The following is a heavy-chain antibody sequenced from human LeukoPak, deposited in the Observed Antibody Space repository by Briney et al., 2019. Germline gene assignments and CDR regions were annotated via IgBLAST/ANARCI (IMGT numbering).Heavy chain of an antibody. D-gene: IGHD3-10*01. CDR3: ARAGNNMVRGESTTVGMGV. V-gene: IGHV4-38-2*02. J-gene: IGHJ6*02. CDR2: VYHSGST. Sequence: SDTLSLTCSVSGYSISSGYYWGWIRQPPGKGLEWIGSVYHSGSTYYNPSLKSRVTISVDTSKNQFSLKLSSVTAADTAVYYCARAGNNMVRGESTTVGMGVWGQGTTVTVSS. CDR1: GYSISSGYY.